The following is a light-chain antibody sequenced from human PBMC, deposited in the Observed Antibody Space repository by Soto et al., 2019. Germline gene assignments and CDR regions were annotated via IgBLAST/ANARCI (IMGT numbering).Light chain of an antibody. J-gene: IGLJ1*01. CDR1: SSDVGGYNY. CDR3: TSYAGKINYV. CDR2: EVN. V-gene: IGLV2-8*01. Sequence: SALTQPPSASGSPGQSVAISCTGTSSDVGGYNYVSWYQQHPGKAPKLIIYEVNKRPSGVPDRFSGSKSGNTASLTVSGLQAEDEADYYCTSYAGKINYVFGTGTKVTVL.